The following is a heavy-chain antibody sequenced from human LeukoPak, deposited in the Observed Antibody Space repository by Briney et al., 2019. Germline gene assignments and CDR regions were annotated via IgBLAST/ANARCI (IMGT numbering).Heavy chain of an antibody. V-gene: IGHV4-30-2*01. D-gene: IGHD6-19*01. CDR1: GGSISSGSYS. CDR2: IYHSGST. Sequence: SETLSLTCAVSGGSISSGSYSWSWIRQPPGKGLEWIGYIYHSGSTYYNPSLKSRVTISVDRSKNQFSLKLSSVTAADTAVYYCARANTYSSGWYKGAFDIWGQGTMVTVSS. CDR3: ARANTYSSGWYKGAFDI. J-gene: IGHJ3*02.